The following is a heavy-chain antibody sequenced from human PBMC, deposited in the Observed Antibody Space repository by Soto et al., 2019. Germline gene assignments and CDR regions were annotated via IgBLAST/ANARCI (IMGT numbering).Heavy chain of an antibody. J-gene: IGHJ6*03. Sequence: GGSLRLSCAASGFTFDDYAMHWVRQAPGKGLEWVSGISWNSGSIGYADSVKGRFTISRDNAKNSLYLQMNSLRAEDTALYYCTIFGVVGPPQLYYYMDVWGKGTTVTVSS. CDR3: TIFGVVGPPQLYYYMDV. CDR2: ISWNSGSI. CDR1: GFTFDDYA. D-gene: IGHD3-3*01. V-gene: IGHV3-9*01.